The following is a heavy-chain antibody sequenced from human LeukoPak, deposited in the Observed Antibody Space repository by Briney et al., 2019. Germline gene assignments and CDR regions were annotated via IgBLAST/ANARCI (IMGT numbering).Heavy chain of an antibody. Sequence: GGTLRLSCAASGFTFSSYGMTWVRQAPGKGLEWVSGISGSGGSTYYADSVKGRFTISRDNSKNTLYLQMNSLRAEDTALYYCAKGTNYGDYPGDYQDYWGQGTLVTVSS. D-gene: IGHD4-17*01. J-gene: IGHJ4*02. CDR3: AKGTNYGDYPGDYQDY. CDR2: ISGSGGST. V-gene: IGHV3-23*01. CDR1: GFTFSSYG.